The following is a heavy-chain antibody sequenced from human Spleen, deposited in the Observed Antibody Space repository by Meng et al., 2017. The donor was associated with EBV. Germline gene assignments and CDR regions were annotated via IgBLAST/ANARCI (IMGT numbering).Heavy chain of an antibody. CDR1: GDSISSNNW. D-gene: IGHD3-10*01. Sequence: VQLQESGPGLVKPSGTLSLTCAVSGDSISSNNWWSWVRHPPGKGLEWIGEIYHGGIAYYNPSLKSRVTISVDKSKNQFSLNLTSVTAADTAVYYCARFTSMVRGAFDPWGQGTLVTVSS. J-gene: IGHJ5*02. CDR2: IYHGGIA. V-gene: IGHV4-4*02. CDR3: ARFTSMVRGAFDP.